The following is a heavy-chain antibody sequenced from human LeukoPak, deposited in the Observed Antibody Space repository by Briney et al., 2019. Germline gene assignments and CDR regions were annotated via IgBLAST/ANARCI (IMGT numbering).Heavy chain of an antibody. CDR1: GFSLSTSGMR. CDR2: IDWDDDK. D-gene: IGHD5-12*01. Sequence: SGPTLVNPTQTLTLTCTFSGFSLSTSGMRVSWIRQPPGKALEWLARIDWDDDKFYSTSLKTRLTISKDTSKNQVVLTMTNMDPVDTATYYCARTRATMGGFDYWGRGTLVTVSS. CDR3: ARTRATMGGFDY. J-gene: IGHJ4*02. V-gene: IGHV2-70*04.